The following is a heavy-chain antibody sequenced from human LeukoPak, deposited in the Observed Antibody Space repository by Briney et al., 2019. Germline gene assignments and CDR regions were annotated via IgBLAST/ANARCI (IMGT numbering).Heavy chain of an antibody. CDR1: GDSVSSNSAA. Sequence: SQTLSLTCAISGDSVSSNSAAWNWIRQSPSRGFEWLGRTYYRSRWYHEYGESVKSRITINPDTSKNQFSLQLNSVTPEDTAACYCARAPPYNNTGGIDPWGQGTLVTVSS. CDR2: TYYRSRWYH. D-gene: IGHD1-14*01. V-gene: IGHV6-1*01. CDR3: ARAPPYNNTGGIDP. J-gene: IGHJ5*02.